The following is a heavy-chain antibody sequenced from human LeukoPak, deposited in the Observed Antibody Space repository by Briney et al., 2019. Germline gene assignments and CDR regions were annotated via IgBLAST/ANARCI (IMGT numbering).Heavy chain of an antibody. D-gene: IGHD7-27*01. V-gene: IGHV4-59*08. CDR2: ISYSGST. CDR3: ARRVSNWGYYFDY. J-gene: IGHJ4*02. CDR1: GGSFSGYY. Sequence: PSETLSLTFAVYGGSFSGYYWSWVRQPPGKGLEWIGYISYSGSTNYNPSLKSRVTISVDTSKNQFSLKLSSVTAADTAVYYCARRVSNWGYYFDYWGQGTLVTVSS.